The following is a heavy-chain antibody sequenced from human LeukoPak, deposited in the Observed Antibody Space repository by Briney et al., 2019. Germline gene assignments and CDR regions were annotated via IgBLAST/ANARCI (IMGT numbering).Heavy chain of an antibody. J-gene: IGHJ5*02. CDR2: INPNSGGT. V-gene: IGHV1-2*02. Sequence: ASVKVSCKASGYTFTGYYLHWVRQAPGQGLEWMGWINPNSGGTNYAQTFQGRVTMTRDTSISTAYMELSRLRSDATAVYYCARGGSSGWYVQNYFDTWGQGTLVTVSS. CDR1: GYTFTGYY. D-gene: IGHD6-19*01. CDR3: ARGGSSGWYVQNYFDT.